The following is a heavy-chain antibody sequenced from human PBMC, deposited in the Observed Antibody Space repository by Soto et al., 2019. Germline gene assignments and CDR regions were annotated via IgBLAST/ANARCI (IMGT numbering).Heavy chain of an antibody. CDR2: IYHSEST. D-gene: IGHD6-6*01. J-gene: IGHJ4*02. Sequence: SETLSLTCAVSGGSITSPHWWIWVRQPPGKGLEWIGEIYHSESTNYNPSLKSRVTISVDKSKNQFSLKMNSVTAADTAVYYCARSIAARTPDGFDFWGRGTLVT. CDR1: GGSITSPHW. V-gene: IGHV4-4*02. CDR3: ARSIAARTPDGFDF.